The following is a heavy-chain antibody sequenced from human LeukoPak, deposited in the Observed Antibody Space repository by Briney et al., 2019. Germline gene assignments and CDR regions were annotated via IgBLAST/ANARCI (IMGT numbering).Heavy chain of an antibody. V-gene: IGHV4-39*01. CDR1: GGSISSSSYY. D-gene: IGHD6-19*01. CDR2: IYYSGST. Sequence: SETLSLTCTVSGGSISSSSYYWGWIRQPPGKGLEWIGSIYYSGSTYYNPSLKSRVTISVDTSKNQFSLKLSSVTAAGTAVYYCARREGIAVAPFDYWGQGTLVTVSS. J-gene: IGHJ4*02. CDR3: ARREGIAVAPFDY.